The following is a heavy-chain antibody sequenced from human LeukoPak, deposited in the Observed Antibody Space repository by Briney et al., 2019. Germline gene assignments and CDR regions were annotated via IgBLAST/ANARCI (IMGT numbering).Heavy chain of an antibody. CDR2: IYYSGST. CDR1: GGSISSSSYY. J-gene: IGHJ5*02. Sequence: SETLSLTCTVSGGSISSSSYYWGWIRQPPGKGLEWIGSIYYSGSTYYNPSLKSRVTISVDTSKNQFSLKLSSVTAADTAVYYCARDSLGVGYCSGGSCYRWFDPWGQGTLVTVSS. CDR3: ARDSLGVGYCSGGSCYRWFDP. D-gene: IGHD2-15*01. V-gene: IGHV4-39*07.